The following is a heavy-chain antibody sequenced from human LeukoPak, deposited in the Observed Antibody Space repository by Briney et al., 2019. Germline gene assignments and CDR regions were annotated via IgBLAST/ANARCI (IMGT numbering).Heavy chain of an antibody. D-gene: IGHD3-10*01. J-gene: IGHJ4*02. CDR1: GGSISRSSHY. V-gene: IGHV4-39*01. CDR3: AGTLVRGIIEFDF. Sequence: SETLSLTCNVSGGSISRSSHYWGWIRQPPGKGLEWIGSIYYSGRPYYNPALKSRLTISVDTSKNQLSLNLTSVTAADTAVYYCAGTLVRGIIEFDFWGQGTLVTVSS. CDR2: IYYSGRP.